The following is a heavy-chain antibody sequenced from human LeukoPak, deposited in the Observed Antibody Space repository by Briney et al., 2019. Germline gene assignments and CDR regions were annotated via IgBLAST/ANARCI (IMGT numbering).Heavy chain of an antibody. CDR3: ARHGRATVTKYMDV. J-gene: IGHJ6*02. CDR1: GDSISSSHYH. D-gene: IGHD4-17*01. Sequence: SETLSLTCTVSGDSISSSHYHWGWIRQPPGKGLEWIGSIYYSGNTYYNPSLKSRVTMSVDTSKNQFFLKLSSVTAADTAVYYCARHGRATVTKYMDVWGQGTTVTVSS. CDR2: IYYSGNT. V-gene: IGHV4-39*01.